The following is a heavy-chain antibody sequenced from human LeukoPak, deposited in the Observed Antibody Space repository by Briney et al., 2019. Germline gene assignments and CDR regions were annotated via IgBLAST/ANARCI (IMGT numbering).Heavy chain of an antibody. V-gene: IGHV3-48*03. Sequence: PGGSLRLSCAASGFTFSSYEMNWVRQAPGKGLEWVSYIDNSCSTTYYADSVKGRFTISRDNAKNSLFLQMDSLRAEDTAVYYCAKEPGGNPAYGGQGTLVTVSS. CDR3: AKEPGGNPAY. J-gene: IGHJ4*02. CDR1: GFTFSSYE. D-gene: IGHD1-26*01. CDR2: IDNSCSTT.